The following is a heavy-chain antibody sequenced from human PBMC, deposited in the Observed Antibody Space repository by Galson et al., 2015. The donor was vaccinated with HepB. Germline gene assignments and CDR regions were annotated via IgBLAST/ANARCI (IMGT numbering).Heavy chain of an antibody. J-gene: IGHJ4*02. CDR2: ISSSSSYI. D-gene: IGHD4-23*01. V-gene: IGHV3-21*01. Sequence: LRLSCAASGFTFSSYSMNWVRQAPGKGLEWVSSISSSSSYIYYADSVKGRFTISRDNAKNSLYLQMNSLRAEDTAVYYCARDFTDHGGNSGYWGQGTLVTVSS. CDR1: GFTFSSYS. CDR3: ARDFTDHGGNSGY.